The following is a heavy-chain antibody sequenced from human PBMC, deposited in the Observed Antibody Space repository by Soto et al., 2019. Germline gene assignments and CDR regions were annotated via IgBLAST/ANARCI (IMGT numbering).Heavy chain of an antibody. Sequence: ASVKVSCKASGYNFTTYGISLVREAPGQGLERMGWISTYTGNTNYPQSLQGRLTMTTDTSTSTAYMELRGLRSDDTAVYYCARDQDYSSSGFRLDWFDTWGQGTLVTVSS. J-gene: IGHJ5*01. V-gene: IGHV1-18*01. CDR3: ARDQDYSSSGFRLDWFDT. D-gene: IGHD6-6*01. CDR2: ISTYTGNT. CDR1: GYNFTTYG.